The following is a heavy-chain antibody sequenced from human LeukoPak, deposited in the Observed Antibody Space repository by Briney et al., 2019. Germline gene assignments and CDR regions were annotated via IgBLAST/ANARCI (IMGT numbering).Heavy chain of an antibody. D-gene: IGHD2-2*01. Sequence: GASVKVSCKASVYTFTGYYMHWMRQAPGQGLEWMGWINPNSGGTNYAQKFQGRVTMTWDTSISTAYMELSRLRSDDTAVYYCARWVKYCSSTSCYAEDYYYGMDVWGQGTTVTVSS. CDR1: VYTFTGYY. V-gene: IGHV1-2*02. CDR2: INPNSGGT. CDR3: ARWVKYCSSTSCYAEDYYYGMDV. J-gene: IGHJ6*02.